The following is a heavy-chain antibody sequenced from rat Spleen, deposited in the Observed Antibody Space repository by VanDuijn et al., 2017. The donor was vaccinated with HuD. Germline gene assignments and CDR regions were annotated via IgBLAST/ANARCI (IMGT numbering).Heavy chain of an antibody. V-gene: IGHV2-72*01. Sequence: QVQLKESGPGLVQPSQTLSLTCTVSGFSLTSYHISWVRQPPGKSLVWMGIIWAGGGTNYNSAVQSRRSSSRDTSKSQVFLKMSILQPEYTGTYCCARQLRVASGVMDAWGQGASVTVSS. CDR3: ARQLRVASGVMDA. CDR2: IWAGGGT. D-gene: IGHD1-11*01. J-gene: IGHJ4*01. CDR1: GFSLTSYH.